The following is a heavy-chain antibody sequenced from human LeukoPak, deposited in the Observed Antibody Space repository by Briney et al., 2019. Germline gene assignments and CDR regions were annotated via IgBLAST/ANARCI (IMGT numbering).Heavy chain of an antibody. CDR2: IIPILGIA. V-gene: IGHV1-69*04. CDR3: ARDLSSVGSWHFVDY. J-gene: IGHJ4*02. D-gene: IGHD6-13*01. Sequence: SVKVSCKASGGTFSSYAISWVRQAPGQGLEWMGRIIPILGIANYAQKFQGRVTITADKSTSTAHMELSSLRSEDTAVYYCARDLSSVGSWHFVDYWGQGTLVTVSS. CDR1: GGTFSSYA.